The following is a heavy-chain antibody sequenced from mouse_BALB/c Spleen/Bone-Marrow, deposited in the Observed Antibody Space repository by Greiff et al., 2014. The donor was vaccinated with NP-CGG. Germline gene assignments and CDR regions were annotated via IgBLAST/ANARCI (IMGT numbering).Heavy chain of an antibody. Sequence: QVQLQQSAAELARPGASVKMSCKASGYSFTSYTMHWVKQRPGQGLECIGYINPSSGYNEYNQKFKDKTTLTADKSSSTAYMQLSSLTSEDSAVYYCARPYGNYVYYWGQGTTLTVSS. CDR3: ARPYGNYVYY. J-gene: IGHJ2*01. CDR1: GYSFTSYT. V-gene: IGHV1-4*02. D-gene: IGHD2-10*02. CDR2: INPSSGYN.